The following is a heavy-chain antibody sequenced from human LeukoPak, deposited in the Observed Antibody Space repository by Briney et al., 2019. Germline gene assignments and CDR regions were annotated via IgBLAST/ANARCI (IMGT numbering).Heavy chain of an antibody. CDR3: ARDHTAPTIIWDC. CDR2: INPEGSEM. J-gene: IGHJ4*02. CDR1: GFIFRSHW. D-gene: IGHD3/OR15-3a*01. V-gene: IGHV3-7*01. Sequence: PGGSLRLSCETSGFIFRSHWMSWVRQAPGKGLEGGANINPEGSEMHYVDSVKGRITVSRDNDQNSMYLQMNSLRAEDTAVYYCARDHTAPTIIWDCWGQGTLVTVSS.